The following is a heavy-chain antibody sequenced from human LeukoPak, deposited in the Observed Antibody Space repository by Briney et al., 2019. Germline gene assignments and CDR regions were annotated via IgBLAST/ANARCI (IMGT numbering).Heavy chain of an antibody. CDR3: ASGRQLGY. V-gene: IGHV3-7*01. CDR2: IKEDGSEK. Sequence: QPGGSLSLSCAASGFTLSNYWMSWVRQAPGKGVEGVANIKEDGSEKYYVDSVKGRFTISRDNARNSLYLQMTSLTAEDTAVYYCASGRQLGYWGQGTLVTVSS. CDR1: GFTLSNYW. D-gene: IGHD6-13*01. J-gene: IGHJ4*02.